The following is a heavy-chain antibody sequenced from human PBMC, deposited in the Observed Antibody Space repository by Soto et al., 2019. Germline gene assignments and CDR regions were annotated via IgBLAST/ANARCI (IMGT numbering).Heavy chain of an antibody. CDR2: ISHTDRLT. D-gene: IGHD6-13*01. J-gene: IGHJ4*02. CDR1: GFTFSYYD. Sequence: EVQLAESGGDLVQPGGSLRLSCVGSGFTFSYYDMNWVRQAPGKGLERVAFISHTDRLTHYPDSVKGRFTISRDNAKNSLYLEMTNLRVDDTAVYSWARDTGRASAALWGQGTLGSVSS. CDR3: ARDTGRASAAL. V-gene: IGHV3-48*03.